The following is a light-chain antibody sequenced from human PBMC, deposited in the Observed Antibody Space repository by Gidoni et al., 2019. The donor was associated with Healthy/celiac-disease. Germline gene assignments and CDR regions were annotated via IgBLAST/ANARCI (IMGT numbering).Light chain of an antibody. CDR3: QQSYSIPT. J-gene: IGKJ2*01. V-gene: IGKV1-39*01. CDR2: AAS. Sequence: DIQMTQSPSSLSASVGDRVTITCRASQSISSYLNWYQQKPGKAPKLLIYAASSLQSGVPSRFSGSGSGTDFTLTISSLQPEDFATYYCQQSYSIPTFXQXTKLEIK. CDR1: QSISSY.